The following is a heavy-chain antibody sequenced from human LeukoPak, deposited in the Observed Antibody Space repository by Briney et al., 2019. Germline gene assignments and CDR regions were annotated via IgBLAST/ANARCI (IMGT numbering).Heavy chain of an antibody. CDR1: GYTFTDYY. V-gene: IGHV1-2*02. CDR3: ARPMVRGVSCVFDY. D-gene: IGHD3-10*01. J-gene: IGHJ4*02. Sequence: ASVKVSCKASGYTFTDYYMHWVRQAPGQGLEWMGWLNPNSGDTNYAQKFQGRVTMTRDTSISTAYMELSRLRSDDTAVYYCARPMVRGVSCVFDYWGQGTLVTVSS. CDR2: LNPNSGDT.